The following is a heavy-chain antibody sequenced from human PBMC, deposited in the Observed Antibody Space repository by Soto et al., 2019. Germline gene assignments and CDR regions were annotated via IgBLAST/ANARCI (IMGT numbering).Heavy chain of an antibody. J-gene: IGHJ4*02. CDR1: GGSIRSYY. Sequence: PSETLSLTCTVSGGSIRSYYWSWIRQSPGKGLEWIAYIHYSGKTIYNPSLKSRVIISVDTSKNQFSLKLKSVTAADTAVYHFGSQIEAVGEFDYWGQGNLVTVSS. CDR2: IHYSGKT. D-gene: IGHD3-10*01. V-gene: IGHV4-59*13. CDR3: GSQIEAVGEFDY.